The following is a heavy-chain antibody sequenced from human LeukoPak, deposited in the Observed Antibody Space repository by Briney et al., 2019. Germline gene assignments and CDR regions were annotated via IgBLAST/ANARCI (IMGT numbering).Heavy chain of an antibody. V-gene: IGHV3-30*02. J-gene: IGHJ4*02. CDR3: AKDNNWAFDY. Sequence: PGGSLGLSCAASGFRFSSYGMHWVRQAPGKGLEWVGFTRPDGSNKYYADSVKGRFTISRDNSKNTLYLQMNSLRAEDTAVYYCAKDNNWAFDYWGQGTLVTVSS. CDR1: GFRFSSYG. D-gene: IGHD1-1*01. CDR2: TRPDGSNK.